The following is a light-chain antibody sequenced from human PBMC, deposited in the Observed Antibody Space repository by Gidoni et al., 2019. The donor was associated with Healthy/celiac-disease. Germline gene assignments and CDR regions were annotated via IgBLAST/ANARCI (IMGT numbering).Light chain of an antibody. J-gene: IGKJ3*01. CDR1: QSISSY. CDR3: QQSYSTPLS. CDR2: AAS. Sequence: DIQMTQSPSSLSASVGDRVTITCRASQSISSYLNWYQQKPGKDTKLLIYAASSLQSGVQSRFSGSGSGTDFTLTISSLQPEDFATYYCQQSYSTPLSFGPGTKVDIK. V-gene: IGKV1-39*01.